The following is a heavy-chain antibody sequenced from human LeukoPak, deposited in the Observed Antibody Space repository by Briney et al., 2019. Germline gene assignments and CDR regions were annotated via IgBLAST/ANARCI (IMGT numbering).Heavy chain of an antibody. CDR3: ARDGEDIVVVVALALEGYMDV. CDR1: GGSISSGSYY. CDR2: IYTSGST. V-gene: IGHV4-61*02. Sequence: SQTLSLTCTVSGGSISSGSYYWSWIRQPAGKGLEWIGRIYTSGSTNYNPSLKSRVTISVDTSKNQFSLKLSSVTAEDTAVYYCARDGEDIVVVVALALEGYMDVWGKGTTVTVSS. D-gene: IGHD2-15*01. J-gene: IGHJ6*03.